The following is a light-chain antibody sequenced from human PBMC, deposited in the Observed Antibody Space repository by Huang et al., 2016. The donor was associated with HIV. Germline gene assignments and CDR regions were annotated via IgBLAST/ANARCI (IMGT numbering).Light chain of an antibody. CDR2: GSS. V-gene: IGKV3-15*01. J-gene: IGKJ4*01. CDR1: RSVSTN. CDR3: HQYNNWLLS. Sequence: EIVMTQSPATLSVSPGQRVTLSCRANRSVSTNLAWYQQRHGQAPRLLIYGSSTRAPGIPARFGCSVSGTDFSLTISSLQSEDFALYYCHQYNNWLLSFGGGTRV.